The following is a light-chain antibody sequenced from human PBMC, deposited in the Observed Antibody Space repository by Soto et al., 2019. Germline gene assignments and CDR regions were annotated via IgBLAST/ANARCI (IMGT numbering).Light chain of an antibody. V-gene: IGKV3-20*01. CDR2: GTS. CDR3: QQYGSSPWT. J-gene: IGKJ1*01. CDR1: QSVSNNY. Sequence: EIVLTQSPGTLSLSPGERATLSCRASQSVSNNYLAWYQQKPGQAPRLLIHGTSSRAGGIPDRVSGSRSGTEFTLNIHRLEPEDLAVYYCQQYGSSPWTFGQGTKVEIK.